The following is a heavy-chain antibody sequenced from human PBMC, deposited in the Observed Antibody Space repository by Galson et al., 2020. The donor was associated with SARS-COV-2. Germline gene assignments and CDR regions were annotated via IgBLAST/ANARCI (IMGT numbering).Heavy chain of an antibody. V-gene: IGHV3-33*01. Sequence: QLGESLKISCAASGFTFSSYGMHWVRQAPGKGLEWVAVIWYDGSNKYYADSVKGRFTISRDNSKNTLYLQMNSLRAEDTAVYYCARGHYDILTGWAEYFQHWGQGTLVTVSS. CDR1: GFTFSSYG. CDR2: IWYDGSNK. CDR3: ARGHYDILTGWAEYFQH. D-gene: IGHD3-9*01. J-gene: IGHJ1*01.